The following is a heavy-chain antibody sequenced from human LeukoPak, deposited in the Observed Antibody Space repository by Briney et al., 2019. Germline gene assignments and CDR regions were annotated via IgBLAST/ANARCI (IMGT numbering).Heavy chain of an antibody. V-gene: IGHV1-2*02. CDR3: ATPEYYYDSSGYYSGNYFDY. Sequence: GTSVKVSCRASGYTFTGYYMHWVRQAPGQGLEWVGWINPNSGGTNYAQKFQGRVTMTRDTSISTAYMELSRLRSDDTAVYYCATPEYYYDSSGYYSGNYFDYWGQGTLVTVSS. CDR1: GYTFTGYY. D-gene: IGHD3-22*01. CDR2: INPNSGGT. J-gene: IGHJ4*02.